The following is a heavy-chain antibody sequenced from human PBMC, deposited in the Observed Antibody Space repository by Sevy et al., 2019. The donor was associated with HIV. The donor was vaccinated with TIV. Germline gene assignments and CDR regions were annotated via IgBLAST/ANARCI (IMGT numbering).Heavy chain of an antibody. V-gene: IGHV3-30*18. D-gene: IGHD1-7*01. CDR2: ISYDGSNK. Sequence: GGSLRLSCAASGFTFSSYGMHWVRQAPGKGLEWVAVISYDGSNKNYADSVKGRFTISRDNSKNTLYLQMNSLRAEDTAVYYCAKGARTPPTLYFDYWGQGTLVTVSS. J-gene: IGHJ4*02. CDR1: GFTFSSYG. CDR3: AKGARTPPTLYFDY.